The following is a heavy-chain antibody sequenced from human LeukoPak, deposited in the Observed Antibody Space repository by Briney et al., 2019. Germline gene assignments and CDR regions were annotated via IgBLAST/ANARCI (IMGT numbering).Heavy chain of an antibody. CDR3: AKRAGSYPALDY. Sequence: PGRSLRLSCAASGFTFDDYAMHWVRQAPGKGLEWVSGISWNSGSIGYADSVKGRFTISRDNAKNSLYLQMNSLRAEDTALYYCAKRAGSYPALDYWGQGTLVTVSS. D-gene: IGHD3-10*01. CDR1: GFTFDDYA. CDR2: ISWNSGSI. J-gene: IGHJ4*02. V-gene: IGHV3-9*01.